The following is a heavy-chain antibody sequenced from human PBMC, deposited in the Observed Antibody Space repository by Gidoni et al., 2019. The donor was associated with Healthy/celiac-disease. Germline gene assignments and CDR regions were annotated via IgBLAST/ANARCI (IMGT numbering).Heavy chain of an antibody. J-gene: IGHJ3*02. CDR1: GGSFSGYY. CDR2: INHSGNT. D-gene: IGHD1-26*01. Sequence: QVQLQQWGAGLLKPSETLSLTCAVYGGSFSGYYWSWIRQPPGKGLDWIGEINHSGNTNYNPSLKSRVTISVDTSKNQFSLKLSSVTAADTAVYYCARDREEAFDIWGQGTMVTVSS. CDR3: ARDREEAFDI. V-gene: IGHV4-34*01.